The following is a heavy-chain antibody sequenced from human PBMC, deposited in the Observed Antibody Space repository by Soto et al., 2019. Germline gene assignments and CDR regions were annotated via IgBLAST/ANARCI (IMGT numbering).Heavy chain of an antibody. J-gene: IGHJ4*02. CDR1: GFTFSSYA. CDR2: ISVSGGST. V-gene: IGHV3-23*01. Sequence: GGSLRLSCAASGFTFSSYAMSWVRQAPGKGLAWVSGISVSGGSTYYADSVKGRFTISRDNSKNTLYLQMNSLRAEDTAVYYCASNTRYDPPDYWGQGSLVTVSS. CDR3: ASNTRYDPPDY. D-gene: IGHD3-16*01.